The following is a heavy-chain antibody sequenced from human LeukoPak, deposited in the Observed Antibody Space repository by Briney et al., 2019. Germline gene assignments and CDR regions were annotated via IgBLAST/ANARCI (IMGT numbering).Heavy chain of an antibody. J-gene: IGHJ4*02. V-gene: IGHV3-21*01. CDR1: GFPFSSST. CDR3: ARVDYGDRRHYYFDY. Sequence: PGGSLRLSCAASGFPFSSSTMSWVRQAPGKGLEWVSSISISSSYIYYADSVKGRFTISRDNAKNSVYLQMNSLRAEDTAVYYCARVDYGDRRHYYFDYWGQGTLVTVSS. D-gene: IGHD4-17*01. CDR2: ISISSSYI.